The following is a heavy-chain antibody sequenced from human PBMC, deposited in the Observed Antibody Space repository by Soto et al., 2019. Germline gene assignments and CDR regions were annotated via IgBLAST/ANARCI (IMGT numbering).Heavy chain of an antibody. J-gene: IGHJ4*02. CDR1: GGSISRPGYY. V-gene: IGHV4-31*03. CDR2: ISYSGNS. Sequence: QMQLQESGPGLVKPSQTLSLICSVSGGSISRPGYYWAWIRQHPARGLEWIGSISYSGNSNHNPSLQCRLILSTDTSQNCSSLRLSSVTAADTAVYYCARLRRDGSGFPEIWGQGARVTVSS. D-gene: IGHD3-22*01. CDR3: ARLRRDGSGFPEI.